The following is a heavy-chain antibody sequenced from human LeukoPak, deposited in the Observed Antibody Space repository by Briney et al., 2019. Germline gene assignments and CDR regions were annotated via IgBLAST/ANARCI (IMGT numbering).Heavy chain of an antibody. Sequence: ASVNVSCKASGGTFSSYAISWVRQAPGQGLEWMGGIIPIFGTANYAQKFQGRVTITADESASTAYMELSSLRSEDTAVYYCARDSSYYYDSSGYTYSDYWGQGTLVTVSS. V-gene: IGHV1-69*13. D-gene: IGHD3-22*01. J-gene: IGHJ4*02. CDR1: GGTFSSYA. CDR3: ARDSSYYYDSSGYTYSDY. CDR2: IIPIFGTA.